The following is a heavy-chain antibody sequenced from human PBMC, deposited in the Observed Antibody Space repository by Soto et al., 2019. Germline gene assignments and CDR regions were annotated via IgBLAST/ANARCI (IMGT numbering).Heavy chain of an antibody. V-gene: IGHV1-46*01. D-gene: IGHD3-3*01. J-gene: IGHJ6*02. CDR1: GYTFTSTW. Sequence: ASVKVSCKASGYTFTSTWMHWVRQAPGQGLEWMGIINPYGGAATYAEKFQGRVTMTRDTSTATDYMELSSLRSEDTAMYYCAREGGPYYDFWSGYRYGMDVWGQGTTVTVSS. CDR3: AREGGPYYDFWSGYRYGMDV. CDR2: INPYGGAA.